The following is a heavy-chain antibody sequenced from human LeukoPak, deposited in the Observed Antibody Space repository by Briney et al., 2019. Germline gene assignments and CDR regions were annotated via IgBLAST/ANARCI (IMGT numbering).Heavy chain of an antibody. CDR2: IYYSGST. J-gene: IGHJ4*02. Sequence: SETLSLTCTVSGGSISSYYWSWIRQPPGKGLEWIGYIYYSGSTNYNPSLKSRVTISVDTSKNQFSLKLSSVTAADTAVYYCARRNYYGHYYLDYWGQGTLVTVSS. V-gene: IGHV4-59*01. CDR3: ARRNYYGHYYLDY. D-gene: IGHD3-10*01. CDR1: GGSISSYY.